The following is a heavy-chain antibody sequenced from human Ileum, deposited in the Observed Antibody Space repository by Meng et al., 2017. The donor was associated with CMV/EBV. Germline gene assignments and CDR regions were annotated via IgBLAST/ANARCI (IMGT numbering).Heavy chain of an antibody. V-gene: IGHV4-34*01. Sequence: VRLQQWGAGLLKPSETPSPTCAVYGGSFSDYYWIWIRQSPGKGLEWIGEVHHSGITNYNPSLKSRVTISVDTSKNQFFLKLTSVTAADTGLYYCATNSEDYWGQGTLVTVSS. J-gene: IGHJ4*02. D-gene: IGHD4-23*01. CDR1: GGSFSDYY. CDR3: ATNSEDY. CDR2: VHHSGIT.